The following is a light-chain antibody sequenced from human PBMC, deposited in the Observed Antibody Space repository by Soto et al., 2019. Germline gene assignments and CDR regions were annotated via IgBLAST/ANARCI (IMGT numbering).Light chain of an antibody. J-gene: IGLJ3*02. Sequence: QSALTQPASVSGSPGQSITISCTGTSSDVGGYNHVSWYQQYPGKAPKLMIYEVSNPPSGVSNCFSGSKSSTTAFLTIAVLHNEDDADYYCSSYTDRNTLVFGGGTQLTVL. V-gene: IGLV2-14*01. CDR1: SSDVGGYNH. CDR2: EVS. CDR3: SSYTDRNTLV.